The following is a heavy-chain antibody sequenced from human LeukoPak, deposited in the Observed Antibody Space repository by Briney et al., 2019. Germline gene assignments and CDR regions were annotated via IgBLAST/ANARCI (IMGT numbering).Heavy chain of an antibody. CDR2: IYYSGST. D-gene: IGHD2-21*02. V-gene: IGHV4-31*03. Sequence: PSETLSLTCTVSGGSISSGGYYWRWIRQHPGKGLERIGYIYYSGSTYYNPALKSRVTISVDTSKNQFSLKLSSVTAADTAVYYGARGLAYCGGDCYSEYDAFDIWGQGTMVTVSS. J-gene: IGHJ3*02. CDR1: GGSISSGGYY. CDR3: ARGLAYCGGDCYSEYDAFDI.